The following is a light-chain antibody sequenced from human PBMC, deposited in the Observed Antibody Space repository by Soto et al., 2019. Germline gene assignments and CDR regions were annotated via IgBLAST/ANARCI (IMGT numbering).Light chain of an antibody. CDR2: EVS. Sequence: QSVLTQPASVSGSPGQSITISCTGTSSDVGGYNYVSWYQQHPGKAPKLMIYEVSNRPPGVSDRFSGSKSGITASLTISGLQTEDEADYYCISYTDRQSYLFGTGTKLTVL. J-gene: IGLJ1*01. CDR3: ISYTDRQSYL. V-gene: IGLV2-14*01. CDR1: SSDVGGYNY.